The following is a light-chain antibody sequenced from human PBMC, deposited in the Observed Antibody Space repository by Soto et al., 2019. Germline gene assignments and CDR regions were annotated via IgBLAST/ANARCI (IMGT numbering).Light chain of an antibody. Sequence: IQVPQSPSPLSASVGDRVTITCRVSQSISNWLAWYQRKPGKAPKLLIYDAYSLQSGVPSRFSGSESGTEFTLTINSLQPDDFATYYCQQYNSYPWTFGQGTKVDIK. V-gene: IGKV1-5*01. CDR3: QQYNSYPWT. J-gene: IGKJ1*01. CDR2: DAY. CDR1: QSISNW.